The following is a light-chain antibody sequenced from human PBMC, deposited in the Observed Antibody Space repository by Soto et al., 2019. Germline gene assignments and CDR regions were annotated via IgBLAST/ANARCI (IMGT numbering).Light chain of an antibody. Sequence: EIVLTQSPGTLSLSPGERATLSCRASQSVNSTFLAWYQQKPGQAPRLLIYGASTRAAGVPDRFSGSGSGTDFTLTITRLEPEDFAMYYCQQYGRSPLMYTFGQGTKLGVK. V-gene: IGKV3-20*01. CDR1: QSVNSTF. CDR3: QQYGRSPLMYT. CDR2: GAS. J-gene: IGKJ2*01.